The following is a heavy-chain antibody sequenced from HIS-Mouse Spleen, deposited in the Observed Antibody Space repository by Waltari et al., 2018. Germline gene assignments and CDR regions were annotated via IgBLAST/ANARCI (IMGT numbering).Heavy chain of an antibody. CDR1: GGSISSSSYY. CDR3: AREIPYSSSWYDWYFDL. V-gene: IGHV4-39*07. J-gene: IGHJ2*01. CDR2: IYYSGST. Sequence: QLQLQESGPGLVKPSETLSLTCTVSGGSISSSSYYLRWIRQPPGKGLEWIGSIYYSGSTYYNPSLKSRVTISVDTSKNQFSLKLSSVTAADTAVYYCAREIPYSSSWYDWYFDLWGRGTLVTVSS. D-gene: IGHD6-13*01.